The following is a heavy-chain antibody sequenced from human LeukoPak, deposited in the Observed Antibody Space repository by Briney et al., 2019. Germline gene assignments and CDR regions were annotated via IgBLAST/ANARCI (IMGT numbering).Heavy chain of an antibody. V-gene: IGHV3-23*01. CDR1: GFIFSHHG. D-gene: IGHD2-15*01. CDR3: AKAPVTTCRGAFCYPFDY. J-gene: IGHJ4*02. CDR2: IRADAVTT. Sequence: GGSLRLSCATSGFIFSHHGMNWVRQAPGKGLEWVSGIRADAVTTYYADSVKGRFIISRDNSKNTVYLQMNRLRPEDAAVYYCAKAPVTTCRGAFCYPFDYWGLGTLVTVSS.